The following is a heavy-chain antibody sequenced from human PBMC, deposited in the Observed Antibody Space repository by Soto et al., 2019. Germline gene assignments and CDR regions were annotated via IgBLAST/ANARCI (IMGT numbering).Heavy chain of an antibody. CDR1: GYDFTTYG. CDR3: ARGRYGDY. D-gene: IGHD1-1*01. CDR2: ISAHNGNT. J-gene: IGHJ4*02. Sequence: QVHLVQSGAEVKKPGASVKVSCKGSGYDFTTYGITWVRQAPGQGLEWMAWISAHNGNTDYAQKLQGRVTVTRDTSTSTAYMELRSLRSDDKAVYDCARGRYGDYWGQGALVTVSS. V-gene: IGHV1-18*01.